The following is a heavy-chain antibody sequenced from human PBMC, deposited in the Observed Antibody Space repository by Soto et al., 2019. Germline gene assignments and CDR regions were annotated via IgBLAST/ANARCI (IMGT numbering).Heavy chain of an antibody. V-gene: IGHV3-7*01. D-gene: IGHD1-26*01. Sequence: GGSLRLSCAVSGFTFSNSWMSWVRQTPGKGLEWVANINQDGSEKYYVDSVKGRFTISRDNAKNTLYLQMNSLRAEDTAVYYCARDLDPGEGATFLSDWGQGTLVTVSS. CDR3: ARDLDPGEGATFLSD. CDR2: INQDGSEK. J-gene: IGHJ4*02. CDR1: GFTFSNSW.